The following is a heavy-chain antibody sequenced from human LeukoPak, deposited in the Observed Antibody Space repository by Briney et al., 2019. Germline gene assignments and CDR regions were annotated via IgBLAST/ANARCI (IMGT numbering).Heavy chain of an antibody. Sequence: PSETLSLTCAVYGGSFSGYYWSWIRQPPGKGLEWIGEIKHSGSTNYNPSLKSRVTISVDTSKNQFSLKLSSVTAADTAVYYCARGLNWNYNYWGQGTLVTVSS. CDR1: GGSFSGYY. D-gene: IGHD1-7*01. V-gene: IGHV4-34*01. J-gene: IGHJ4*02. CDR2: IKHSGST. CDR3: ARGLNWNYNY.